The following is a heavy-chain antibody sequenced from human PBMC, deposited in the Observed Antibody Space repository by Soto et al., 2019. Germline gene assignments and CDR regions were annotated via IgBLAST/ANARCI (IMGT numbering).Heavy chain of an antibody. J-gene: IGHJ4*02. D-gene: IGHD3-22*01. CDR1: GYTLTELS. Sequence: GASVKVSCKVSGYTLTELSMHWVRQAPGKGLEWMGGFDPEDGETIYAQKFQGRVTMTEDTSTDTAYMELSSLRSEDTAVYYCATGGLYDSSGYYYFDYWGQGTLVTVSS. V-gene: IGHV1-24*01. CDR3: ATGGLYDSSGYYYFDY. CDR2: FDPEDGET.